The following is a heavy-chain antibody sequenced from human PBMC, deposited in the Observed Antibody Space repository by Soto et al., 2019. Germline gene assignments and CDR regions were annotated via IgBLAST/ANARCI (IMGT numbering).Heavy chain of an antibody. V-gene: IGHV4-4*07. CDR2: IYTSGST. CDR1: GGSISSYY. J-gene: IGHJ3*02. CDR3: ARDRYRSSWYPYAFDI. Sequence: PSETLSLTCTVSGGSISSYYWSWIRQPAGKGLEWIGRIYTSGSTNYNPSLKSRVTMSVDTSKNQFSLKLSSVTAADTAVYYCARDRYRSSWYPYAFDIWGQGTMVTVSS. D-gene: IGHD6-13*01.